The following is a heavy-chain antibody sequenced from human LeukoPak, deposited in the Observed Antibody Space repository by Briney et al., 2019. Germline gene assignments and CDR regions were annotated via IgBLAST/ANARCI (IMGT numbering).Heavy chain of an antibody. D-gene: IGHD3-10*01. Sequence: GASVKVSCKASGYTFTSYDINRVRQATGQGLEWMGWMNPNSGNTVYAQKFRGRVTMTRNTSISTAYMELSSLRSEDTAVYYCARGVVTMVRGVITFWFDPWGQGTLVTVSS. V-gene: IGHV1-8*01. CDR1: GYTFTSYD. CDR2: MNPNSGNT. J-gene: IGHJ5*02. CDR3: ARGVVTMVRGVITFWFDP.